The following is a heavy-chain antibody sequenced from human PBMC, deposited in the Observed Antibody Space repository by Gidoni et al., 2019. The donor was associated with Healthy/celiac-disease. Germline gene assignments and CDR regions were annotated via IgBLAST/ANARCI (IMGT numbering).Heavy chain of an antibody. CDR3: ARGPAIVVVTAVYFDY. CDR2: ISSSSSYI. D-gene: IGHD2-21*02. CDR1: GFTFSSYS. J-gene: IGHJ4*02. Sequence: EVQLVESGGGLVKPGGSLRLSCAASGFTFSSYSMNWVRQAPGKGLEGVSSISSSSSYIYYADSVKGRFTISRDNAKNSLYLQMNSLRAEDTAVYYCARGPAIVVVTAVYFDYWGQGTLVTVSS. V-gene: IGHV3-21*01.